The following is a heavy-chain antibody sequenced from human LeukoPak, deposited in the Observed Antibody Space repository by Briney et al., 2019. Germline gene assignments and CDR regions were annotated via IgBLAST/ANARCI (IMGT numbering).Heavy chain of an antibody. CDR2: IRSKANSYAT. V-gene: IGHV3-73*01. CDR1: GFTFSGSA. Sequence: GGPLRLSCAASGFTFSGSAMHWVRQPSGKGLEWVGRIRSKANSYATAYAASVKGRFNISRDDSKNKAYLQMNNLKAEDTAVYYCTRHGEEWELFDSWGQGTLVTVSS. J-gene: IGHJ4*02. CDR3: TRHGEEWELFDS. D-gene: IGHD1-26*01.